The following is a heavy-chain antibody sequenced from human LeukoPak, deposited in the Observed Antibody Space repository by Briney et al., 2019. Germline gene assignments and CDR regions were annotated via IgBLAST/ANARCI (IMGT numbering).Heavy chain of an antibody. CDR3: ARDSTPIVVIRVVNWYFDL. Sequence: GASVKVSCKASGYTFTSYYMHWVRQAPGQGLEWMGIINPNSGGTNYAQKFQGRVTMTRDTSISTAYMELSRLRSDDTAVYYCARDSTPIVVIRVVNWYFDLWGRGTLVTVSS. CDR2: INPNSGGT. D-gene: IGHD3-22*01. V-gene: IGHV1-2*02. J-gene: IGHJ2*01. CDR1: GYTFTSYY.